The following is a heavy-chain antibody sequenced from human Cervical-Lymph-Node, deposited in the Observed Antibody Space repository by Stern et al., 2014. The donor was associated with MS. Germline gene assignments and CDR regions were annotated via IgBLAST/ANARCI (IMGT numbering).Heavy chain of an antibody. CDR1: GGTFRSYA. CDR2: IIPAFAKV. Sequence: QVQLVQSGAEVKKPGSSVKVSCTTSGGTFRSYAFGWVRQAPGQGLEWVGVIIPAFAKVNYAQKFQGRVTITADISTTTAFMELNSLTSDDTALYFCAIKTRHPAGKWFFDLWGHGTLVTVSS. CDR3: AIKTRHPAGKWFFDL. V-gene: IGHV1-69*06. J-gene: IGHJ2*01. D-gene: IGHD2-2*01.